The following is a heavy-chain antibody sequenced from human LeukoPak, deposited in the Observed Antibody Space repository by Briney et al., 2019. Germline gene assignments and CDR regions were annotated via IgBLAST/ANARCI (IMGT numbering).Heavy chain of an antibody. Sequence: VASAKVSCKASGYTFTSYAMHWVRQAPGQRLEWMGWINAGNGNTKYSQKFQGRVTITRDTSASTAYMELSSLRSEDTAVYYCARDSGSWPRYYYYYYGMDVWGQGTTVTVSS. J-gene: IGHJ6*02. CDR1: GYTFTSYA. CDR2: INAGNGNT. D-gene: IGHD6-13*01. V-gene: IGHV1-3*01. CDR3: ARDSGSWPRYYYYYYGMDV.